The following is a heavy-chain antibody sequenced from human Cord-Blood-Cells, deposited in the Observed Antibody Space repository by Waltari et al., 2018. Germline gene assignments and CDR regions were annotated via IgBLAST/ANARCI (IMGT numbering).Heavy chain of an antibody. V-gene: IGHV4-34*01. Sequence: VQLQQWGAGLLKPSETLSLTCAVYGGSFSGYYWSWIRQPPGKGLEWIGESNQCTSTKYHPALNTPDTISVVTSKNQFSLKLSSVTAPDTAVYYCARGGDIVVVPAAIAYFQDWGQGTLVTVSS. CDR1: GGSFSGYY. D-gene: IGHD2-2*02. CDR3: ARGGDIVVVPAAIAYFQD. J-gene: IGHJ1*01. CDR2: SNQCTST.